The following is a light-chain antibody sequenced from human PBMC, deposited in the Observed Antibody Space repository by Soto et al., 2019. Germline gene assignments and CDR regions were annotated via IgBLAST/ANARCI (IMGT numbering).Light chain of an antibody. Sequence: QSVLTQPPSASGTPGQRVTISCSGSSSNIGSNYVYWYQQLPGTAPKLLIYRNNQRPSGVPDRFSGSKSGTSASLAISGLRSEDESDYYCAAWDDSLSGDVLGTWTKV. CDR3: AAWDDSLSGDV. CDR1: SSNIGSNY. V-gene: IGLV1-47*01. J-gene: IGLJ1*01. CDR2: RNN.